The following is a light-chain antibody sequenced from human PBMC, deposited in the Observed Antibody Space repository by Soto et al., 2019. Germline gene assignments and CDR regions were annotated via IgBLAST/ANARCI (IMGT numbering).Light chain of an antibody. CDR2: AGS. CDR1: QSIGRN. V-gene: IGKV1-39*01. J-gene: IGKJ3*01. Sequence: DIQMTQSPSSLSASVGDRVTISCRSSQSIGRNLNWYLQKPGKAPKLLVYAGSHLQSGVPSRFSGGGSGTAFTLIISRLQPEEFATHYCQRGYNPPWSFGLGTKVDI. CDR3: QRGYNPPWS.